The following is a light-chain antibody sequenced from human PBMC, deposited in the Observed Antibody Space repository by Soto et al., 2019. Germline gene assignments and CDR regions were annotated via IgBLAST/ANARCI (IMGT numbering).Light chain of an antibody. J-gene: IGKJ2*01. CDR2: GAS. CDR3: QQYGRSPYT. V-gene: IGKV3-20*01. Sequence: EIVLTQSPGTLSLSPGERATLSCRASQSVISAYLAWYQQKPGQAPGLLIFGASNRATGIPDRFSGSGSGTDLTLTISSLEPEDFAVYYCQQYGRSPYTFGQGTKLEIK. CDR1: QSVISAY.